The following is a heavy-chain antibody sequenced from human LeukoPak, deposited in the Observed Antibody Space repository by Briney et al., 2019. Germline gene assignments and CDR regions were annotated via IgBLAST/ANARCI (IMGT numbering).Heavy chain of an antibody. V-gene: IGHV3-48*03. J-gene: IGHJ3*02. CDR3: ARDEIRTGAFDI. Sequence: GGSLRLSRAASGFTFSSYEMNWVRQAPGKGLEWVSYISGSGSATYYGDSVKGRFTISRDNAKNSLFLQLNSLRAEDTAVYYCARDEIRTGAFDIWGQGTMVTVSS. CDR1: GFTFSSYE. CDR2: ISGSGSAT. D-gene: IGHD3-10*01.